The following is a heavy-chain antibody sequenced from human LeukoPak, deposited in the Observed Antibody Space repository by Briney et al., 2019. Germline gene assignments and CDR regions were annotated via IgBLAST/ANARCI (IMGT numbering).Heavy chain of an antibody. V-gene: IGHV1-8*03. CDR2: MNPNSGNT. J-gene: IGHJ4*02. Sequence: ASVKVSCKASGYTFTSYDINWVRQATGQGLEWMGWMNPNSGNTGYAQKFQGRVTITRNTSISTAYMELSSLRSEDTAVYYCVVAAQYYDLWSGYSYFDYWGQGTLVTVSS. D-gene: IGHD3-3*01. CDR3: VVAAQYYDLWSGYSYFDY. CDR1: GYTFTSYD.